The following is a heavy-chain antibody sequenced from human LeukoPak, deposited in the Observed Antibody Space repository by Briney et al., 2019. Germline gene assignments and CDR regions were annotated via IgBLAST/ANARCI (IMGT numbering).Heavy chain of an antibody. D-gene: IGHD6-13*01. V-gene: IGHV1-8*01. CDR3: ARLASSSWPLCYYFGMDV. CDR1: GCTFTSYL. Sequence: ASVKVSCKASGCTFTSYLINWLRQATAQGLEWMGWMNHNNGKTGYAQKVQGRVTMNRSTSITTAYMELRSLRSKDTAVYYCARLASSSWPLCYYFGMDVWGQGTTVTVSS. J-gene: IGHJ6*02. CDR2: MNHNNGKT.